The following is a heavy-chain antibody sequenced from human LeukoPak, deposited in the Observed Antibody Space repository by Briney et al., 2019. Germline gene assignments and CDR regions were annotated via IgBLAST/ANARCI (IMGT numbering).Heavy chain of an antibody. CDR1: GFTFSSYW. CDR2: INSDGSST. Sequence: GGSLRLSCAASGFTFSSYWMHWVRQAPGKGLVWVSRINSDGSSTTYADSVKGRFTISSDNAKNSLYLQMNSLRAEDTAVYYCARGVKGSLDYWGQGTLVTVSS. CDR3: ARGVKGSLDY. J-gene: IGHJ4*02. D-gene: IGHD3-10*01. V-gene: IGHV3-74*03.